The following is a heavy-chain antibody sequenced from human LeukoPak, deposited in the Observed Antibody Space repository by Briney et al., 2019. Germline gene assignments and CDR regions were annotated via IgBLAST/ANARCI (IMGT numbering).Heavy chain of an antibody. CDR3: AGAGSETQWRAFDF. CDR2: IGTAGDT. Sequence: GGSLRLSCAASGFTFSRYDMHWVRQATGRGLEWVSGIGTAGDTYYAGSVKGRFTISRENAKNSLYLQMNSLTAGDTAVYYCAGAGSETQWRAFDFWGQGALVTVFS. J-gene: IGHJ4*02. V-gene: IGHV3-13*01. CDR1: GFTFSRYD. D-gene: IGHD6-19*01.